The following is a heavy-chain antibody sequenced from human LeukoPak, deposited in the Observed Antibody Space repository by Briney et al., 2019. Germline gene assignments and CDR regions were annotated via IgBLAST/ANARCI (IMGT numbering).Heavy chain of an antibody. CDR2: ISSNGGST. Sequence: GGSLRLSCSASGFTFSSYAMHWVRQAPGKGLECVSAISSNGGSTYYADSVKGRFTISRDNSKNMLYLQMSSLRAEDTAVYYCVKDLWYYRIGWFDYWGQGTLVTVSS. V-gene: IGHV3-64D*06. D-gene: IGHD6-19*01. CDR3: VKDLWYYRIGWFDY. J-gene: IGHJ4*02. CDR1: GFTFSSYA.